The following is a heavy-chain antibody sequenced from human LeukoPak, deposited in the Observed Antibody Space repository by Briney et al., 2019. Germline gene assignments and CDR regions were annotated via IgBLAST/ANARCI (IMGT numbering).Heavy chain of an antibody. V-gene: IGHV4-38-2*02. Sequence: SETLSLTCTVSGYSISSGYYWGWIRQPPGKGLEWIGSIYHSGSTYYNPSLKSRVTISVDRSKNQFSLKLSSVTAADTAVYYCARDFYGGNSQAFDIWGQGTMVTVSS. J-gene: IGHJ3*02. D-gene: IGHD4-23*01. CDR1: GYSISSGYY. CDR2: IYHSGST. CDR3: ARDFYGGNSQAFDI.